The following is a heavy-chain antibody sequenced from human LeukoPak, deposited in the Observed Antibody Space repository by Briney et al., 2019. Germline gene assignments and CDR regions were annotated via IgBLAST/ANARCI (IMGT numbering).Heavy chain of an antibody. J-gene: IGHJ4*02. CDR3: AREGVDWNHSVYYFDY. CDR1: GYTFTGYY. CDR2: INPNSGGT. D-gene: IGHD1-1*01. V-gene: IGHV1-2*02. Sequence: ASVKVSCKASGYTFTGYYMHWVRQAPGQGLEWMGWINPNSGGTNYAQKFQGRVTMTRDTSISTVYMELSRLRSDDTAVYYCAREGVDWNHSVYYFDYWGQGTLVTVSS.